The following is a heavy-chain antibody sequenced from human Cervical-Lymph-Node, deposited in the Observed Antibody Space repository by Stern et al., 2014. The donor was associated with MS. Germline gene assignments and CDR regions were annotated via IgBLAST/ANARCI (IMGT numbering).Heavy chain of an antibody. CDR1: GFVFSDYS. Sequence: EVQLVESGGTLAQPGGSLRLSCAASGFVFSDYSMSWVRQAPGKGLEWISFISSRTSETFYADSVRGRFTVSRDNGNNSVYLQMDSLRAEDTAVYFCARGMWKQVFLRYYGMDVWGQGTTVTVSS. J-gene: IGHJ6*02. CDR2: ISSRTSET. D-gene: IGHD5-18*01. CDR3: ARGMWKQVFLRYYGMDV. V-gene: IGHV3-48*01.